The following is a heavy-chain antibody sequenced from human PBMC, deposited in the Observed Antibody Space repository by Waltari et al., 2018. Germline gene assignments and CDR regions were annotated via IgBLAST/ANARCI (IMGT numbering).Heavy chain of an antibody. CDR3: ARVGDYYGSGSYENWFDP. Sequence: QVQLQESGPGLVKPSETLSLPCTVSGGSISSHYRSWIRQPPGKGLEGIGYNSGSTNYNPSLKSRVTISVDTSKNQFSLKLSSVTAADTAVYYCARVGDYYGSGSYENWFDPWGQGTLVTVSS. CDR2: NSGST. J-gene: IGHJ5*02. V-gene: IGHV4-59*08. D-gene: IGHD3-10*01. CDR1: GGSISSHY.